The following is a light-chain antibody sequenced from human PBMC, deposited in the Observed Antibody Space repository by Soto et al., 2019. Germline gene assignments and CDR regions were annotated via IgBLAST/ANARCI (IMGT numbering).Light chain of an antibody. CDR2: GAS. CDR3: QQYDSSPWT. J-gene: IGKJ1*01. CDR1: QSVSSNY. V-gene: IGKV3-20*01. Sequence: EIVLTQSPGTLSLSPGERATLSCRASQSVSSNYLAWYQQKPGQAPRLLIYGASSRATGIPDRFSGSGSGTHLTLTINRLEPEDFAVYYCQQYDSSPWTFGQGTKVEIK.